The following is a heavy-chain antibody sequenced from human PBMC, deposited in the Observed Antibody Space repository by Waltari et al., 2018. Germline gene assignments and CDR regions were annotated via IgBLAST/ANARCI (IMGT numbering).Heavy chain of an antibody. Sequence: QVQLVQSGAEVKKPGSSVKVSCKASGGTFSSYAISWVRQAPGQGLEWMGGIIPIFGTANYAQKCQGRVMITTDESTSTAYMELSSLRSEDTAVYYCARAGGYCSGGSCWAEAFDIWGQGTMVTVSS. D-gene: IGHD2-15*01. CDR1: GGTFSSYA. CDR3: ARAGGYCSGGSCWAEAFDI. CDR2: IIPIFGTA. J-gene: IGHJ3*02. V-gene: IGHV1-69*05.